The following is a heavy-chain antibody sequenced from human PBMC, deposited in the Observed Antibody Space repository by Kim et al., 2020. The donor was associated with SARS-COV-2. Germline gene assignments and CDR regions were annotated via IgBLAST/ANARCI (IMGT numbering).Heavy chain of an antibody. Sequence: GESLKISCKGSGYNFTINWITWVRQMPGKGLEWMGMIDPSDSDTNYSPSFQGHVTFSADKSISTAYLHWSSLEASDTAMYYCARDGVVNILQGGESTHYFGLDVWGQGTPVTVSS. CDR3: ARDGVVNILQGGESTHYFGLDV. J-gene: IGHJ6*02. D-gene: IGHD3-3*01. CDR1: GYNFTINW. CDR2: IDPSDSDT. V-gene: IGHV5-10-1*01.